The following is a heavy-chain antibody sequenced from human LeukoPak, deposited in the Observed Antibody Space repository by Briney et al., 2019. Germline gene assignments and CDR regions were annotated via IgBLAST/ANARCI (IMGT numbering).Heavy chain of an antibody. CDR3: ARGRRIGGDVFDY. J-gene: IGHJ4*02. CDR1: GYTFTSYY. Sequence: ASVKVSCKASGYTFTSYYMHWVRQAPGQGLEWMGIINPSGGSTSYAQKFQGRVTMTRNTSISTAYMELSSLRSEDTAVYYCARGRRIGGDVFDYWGQGTLVTVSS. D-gene: IGHD3-10*01. V-gene: IGHV1-46*01. CDR2: INPSGGST.